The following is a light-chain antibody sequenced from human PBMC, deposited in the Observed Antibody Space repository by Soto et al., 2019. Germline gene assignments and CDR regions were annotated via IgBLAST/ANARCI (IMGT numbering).Light chain of an antibody. Sequence: QSVLTQPPSASGSPGQSVTISCTGTSSDVGNYNYVSWYQQHPGKDPKLLIYEVNKRPSGVPDRYSASKSGNTDSLTVSELQAEDEADYYCSSYAGRNDFVFGTGTKVTVL. CDR2: EVN. J-gene: IGLJ1*01. CDR1: SSDVGNYNY. V-gene: IGLV2-8*01. CDR3: SSYAGRNDFV.